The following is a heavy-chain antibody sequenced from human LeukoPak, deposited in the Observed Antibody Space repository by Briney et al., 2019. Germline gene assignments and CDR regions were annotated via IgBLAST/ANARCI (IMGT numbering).Heavy chain of an antibody. CDR3: ASDSSSWNYFDY. D-gene: IGHD6-13*01. CDR2: INHSGST. J-gene: IGHJ4*02. V-gene: IGHV4-34*01. CDR1: GGSFSGYY. Sequence: PSETLSLTCAVYGGSFSGYYWSWIRQPPGMGLEWIGEINHSGSTNYNPSLKSRVTISVDTSKNQFSLKLSSVTAADTAVYYCASDSSSWNYFDYWGQGTLVTVSS.